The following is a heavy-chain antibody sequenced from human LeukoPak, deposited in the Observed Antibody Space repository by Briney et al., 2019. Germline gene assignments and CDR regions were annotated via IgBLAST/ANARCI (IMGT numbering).Heavy chain of an antibody. D-gene: IGHD4-17*01. V-gene: IGHV3-23*01. CDR3: AKASYGEHDY. J-gene: IGHJ4*02. CDR1: GFTFSSYA. Sequence: GGSLRLSCAASGFTFSSYAMSWVRQAPGKGLEWVSAISGSGGSTSYADSVKGRFTIPRDNSKNTLYLQMNSLRAEDTAVYYWAKASYGEHDYWGQGTLVTVSS. CDR2: ISGSGGST.